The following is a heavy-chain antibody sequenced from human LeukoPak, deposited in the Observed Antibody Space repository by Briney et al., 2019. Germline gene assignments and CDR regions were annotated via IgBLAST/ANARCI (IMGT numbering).Heavy chain of an antibody. D-gene: IGHD3-3*01. J-gene: IGHJ1*01. CDR1: GGTFSSYA. CDR2: IIPIFGTA. V-gene: IGHV1-69*05. Sequence: ASVKVSCKASGGTFSSYAISWVRQAPGQGLEWMGGIIPIFGTANYAQKFQGRVTITTDESTSTAYMELSSLRSEDTAVYYCARSNLLRFLEWLSIEYFQHWGQGTLVTVSS. CDR3: ARSNLLRFLEWLSIEYFQH.